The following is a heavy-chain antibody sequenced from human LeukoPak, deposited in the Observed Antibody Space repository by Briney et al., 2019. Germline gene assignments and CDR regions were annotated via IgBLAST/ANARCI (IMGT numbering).Heavy chain of an antibody. CDR3: GKDRRDVYIAHAFAI. J-gene: IGHJ3*02. V-gene: IGHV3-23*01. CDR2: ISGSGGST. CDR1: GFTFSDYA. D-gene: IGHD5-24*01. Sequence: GSLRLSCAASGFTFSDYAMSWVRQAPGKGLEWVSSISGSGGSTYYADSVKGRFTISRDSSKNTLHLQMNSLRAEDTAVYYCGKDRRDVYIAHAFAISGQETMASVSP.